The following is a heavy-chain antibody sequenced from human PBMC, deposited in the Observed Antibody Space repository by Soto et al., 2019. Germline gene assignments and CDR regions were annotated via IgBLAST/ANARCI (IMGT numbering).Heavy chain of an antibody. J-gene: IGHJ3*02. Sequence: QVQLVQSGAEVKKPGASVKVSCKASGYTFTSYGISWVRQAPGQGLEWMGWISAYNGNTNYAQKLKGRVTMTTDTSTSTAYMELRSLRSDDTAVYYCARKNNGASYNLDDAFDIWGQGTMVTVSS. D-gene: IGHD1-26*01. V-gene: IGHV1-18*04. CDR2: ISAYNGNT. CDR3: ARKNNGASYNLDDAFDI. CDR1: GYTFTSYG.